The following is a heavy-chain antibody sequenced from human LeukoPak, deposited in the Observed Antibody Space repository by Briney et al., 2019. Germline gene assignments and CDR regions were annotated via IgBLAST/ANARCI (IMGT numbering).Heavy chain of an antibody. Sequence: GGSLRLSCRASGFTFGDYAVNWVRQAPGKGLEWVGFIRSDAYGGTIQYDASVRGRFTISRDDSKTIAYLQMNSLETEDTAVYYCARDISEMGAFDIWGLGTMVTVSS. CDR2: IRSDAYGGTI. V-gene: IGHV3-49*04. D-gene: IGHD5-24*01. CDR1: GFTFGDYA. CDR3: ARDISEMGAFDI. J-gene: IGHJ3*02.